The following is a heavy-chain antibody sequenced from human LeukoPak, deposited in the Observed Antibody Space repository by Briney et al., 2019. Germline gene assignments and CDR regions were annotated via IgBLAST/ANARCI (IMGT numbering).Heavy chain of an antibody. CDR1: GGSISSSSYY. D-gene: IGHD6-19*01. CDR2: IYYSGST. J-gene: IGHJ4*02. CDR3: ARRGTGYSSGLDY. Sequence: PETLSLTCTVSGGSISSSSYYWGWIRQPPGKGLEWIGSIYYSGSTYYNPSLKSRVTISVDTSKNQFSLKLSSVTAADTAVYYCARRGTGYSSGLDYWGQGTLVTVSS. V-gene: IGHV4-39*01.